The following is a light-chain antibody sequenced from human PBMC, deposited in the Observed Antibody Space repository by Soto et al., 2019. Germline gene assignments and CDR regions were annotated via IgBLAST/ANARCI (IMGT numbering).Light chain of an antibody. J-gene: IGKJ5*01. CDR1: QSVSSY. CDR3: QQRSNWPPT. V-gene: IGKV3-11*01. Sequence: EIVMTQSPAPLSVSPGERATLSCRASQSVSSYLAWYQQKPVQAPRLLIYDASNRATGIPARFSGSGSGTDFTLTISSLEPEDFAVYYCQQRSNWPPTFGQGTRLEIK. CDR2: DAS.